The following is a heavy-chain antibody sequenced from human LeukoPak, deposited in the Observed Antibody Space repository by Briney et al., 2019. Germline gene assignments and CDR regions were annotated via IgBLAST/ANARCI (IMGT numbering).Heavy chain of an antibody. V-gene: IGHV3-49*04. CDR3: ARSRDGYNFAFDY. D-gene: IGHD5-24*01. CDR1: GFTFGDYA. Sequence: PGGSLRLSCTTSGFTFGDYALGWVRQAPGKGLEWVGFMRSGQTPQYAASVSGRFIISRDDSNRVAHLQMSSLKTDDTALYYCARSRDGYNFAFDYWGRGTLVTVSS. CDR2: MRSGQTP. J-gene: IGHJ4*02.